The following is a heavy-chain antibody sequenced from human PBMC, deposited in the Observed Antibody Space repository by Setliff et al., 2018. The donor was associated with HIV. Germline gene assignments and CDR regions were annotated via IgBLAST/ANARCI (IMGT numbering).Heavy chain of an antibody. Sequence: SETLSLTCAVYGGSFSGYYWSCIRQPPGKGLEWIGEIDHSGNTNYNPSLKSRVTTSVDTSKNQLSLNLSSVTAADTAVYYCARAAYSGTYLWEPATDLWGRGTLVTVSS. D-gene: IGHD1-26*01. CDR2: IDHSGNT. CDR3: ARAAYSGTYLWEPATDL. J-gene: IGHJ2*01. CDR1: GGSFSGYY. V-gene: IGHV4-34*01.